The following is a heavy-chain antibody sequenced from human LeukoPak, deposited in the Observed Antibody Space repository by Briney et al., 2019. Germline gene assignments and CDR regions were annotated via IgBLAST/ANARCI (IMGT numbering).Heavy chain of an antibody. Sequence: GESLKISCKGSGYSFTSYWIGWVRQMPGKGLERMGIIYPGDSDTRYSPTFQGQVTISADKSISTAYLQWSSLKASDTAMYYCARGLYYGSGKVPFDYWGQGTLVTVSS. J-gene: IGHJ4*02. CDR1: GYSFTSYW. CDR3: ARGLYYGSGKVPFDY. CDR2: IYPGDSDT. V-gene: IGHV5-51*01. D-gene: IGHD3-10*01.